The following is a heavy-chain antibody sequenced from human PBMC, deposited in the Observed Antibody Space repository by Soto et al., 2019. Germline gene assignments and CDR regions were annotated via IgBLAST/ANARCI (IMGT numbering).Heavy chain of an antibody. Sequence: GGSLRLSCAASGFTFSSYWMSWVRQAPGKGLEWVANIKQDGSEKYYVDSVKGRFTISRDNAKNSLYLQMNSLRAEDTAMYYCARDPRYRFLEWLSSSDAFDIWGQGTMVTVSS. D-gene: IGHD3-3*01. CDR1: GFTFSSYW. CDR2: IKQDGSEK. CDR3: ARDPRYRFLEWLSSSDAFDI. J-gene: IGHJ3*02. V-gene: IGHV3-7*01.